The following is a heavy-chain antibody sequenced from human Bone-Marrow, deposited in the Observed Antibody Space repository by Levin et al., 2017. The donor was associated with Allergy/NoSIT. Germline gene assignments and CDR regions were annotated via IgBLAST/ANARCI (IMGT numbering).Heavy chain of an antibody. CDR1: GDSVSSTSAA. D-gene: IGHD2-21*01. J-gene: IGHJ5*02. Sequence: SQTLSLPCVISGDSVSSTSAAWNWIRQTPSRGFEWLGRTYYRSKWYYDYAESVKSRITINVDTSKNRFFLELKSVTADDTAVYFCAREWGVVVSANSWWFDPWGQGSLVTVSS. CDR2: TYYRSKWYY. V-gene: IGHV6-1*01. CDR3: AREWGVVVSANSWWFDP.